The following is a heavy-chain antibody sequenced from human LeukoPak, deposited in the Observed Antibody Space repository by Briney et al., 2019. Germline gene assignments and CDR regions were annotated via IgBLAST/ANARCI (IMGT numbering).Heavy chain of an antibody. V-gene: IGHV2-5*02. D-gene: IGHD3-10*01. CDR3: AHTRLWFGELHFDY. Sequence: SGPTLVNPTQTLTLTCTFSGFSLSTSGVGVGWIRQPPGKTLEWLTLIYWDDDKRYSPSLKSRLTITKDTSKNQVVLTMTNMDPVDTATYYCAHTRLWFGELHFDYWGQGTLVTVSS. CDR2: IYWDDDK. J-gene: IGHJ4*02. CDR1: GFSLSTSGVG.